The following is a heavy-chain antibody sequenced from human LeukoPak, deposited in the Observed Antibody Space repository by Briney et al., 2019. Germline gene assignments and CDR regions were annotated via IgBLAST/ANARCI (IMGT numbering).Heavy chain of an antibody. D-gene: IGHD3-22*01. J-gene: IGHJ4*02. CDR3: AIRRGYYDSSGYYVR. CDR1: GGTFSSYA. Sequence: SVKVSCKASGGTFSSYAISWVRQAPGQGLEWMGRIIPILGIANYAQKFQGRATITADKSTSTAYMELSSLRSEDTAVYYCAIRRGYYDSSGYYVRWGQGTLVTVSS. CDR2: IIPILGIA. V-gene: IGHV1-69*04.